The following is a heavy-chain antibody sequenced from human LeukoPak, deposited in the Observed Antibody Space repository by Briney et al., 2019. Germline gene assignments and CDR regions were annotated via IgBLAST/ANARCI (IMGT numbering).Heavy chain of an antibody. J-gene: IGHJ5*02. CDR2: MNPNSGNT. Sequence: GASVKVFCKASGYTFTSYDINWVRQATGQGLEWMGWMNPNSGNTGYAQKFQGRVTMTRNTSISTAYMELSSLRSEDTAVYYCARNAAGHDFWSGHQYNWFDPWGQGTLVTVSS. V-gene: IGHV1-8*01. D-gene: IGHD3-3*01. CDR1: GYTFTSYD. CDR3: ARNAAGHDFWSGHQYNWFDP.